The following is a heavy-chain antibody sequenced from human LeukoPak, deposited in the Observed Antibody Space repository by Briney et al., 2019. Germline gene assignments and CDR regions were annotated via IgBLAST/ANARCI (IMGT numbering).Heavy chain of an antibody. CDR3: ARVLTNSWSGYYYGLDV. D-gene: IGHD6-13*01. CDR1: GFTFSSYW. J-gene: IGHJ6*02. CDR2: THVDGSSA. Sequence: GGSLRLSCAASGFTFSSYWMHWVRQAPGKGLVWVSRTHVDGSSANYADSVKGRFTISRDNAKNTLYLQMNSLRAEDTAVYYCARVLTNSWSGYYYGLDVWGQGTTVTVSS. V-gene: IGHV3-74*01.